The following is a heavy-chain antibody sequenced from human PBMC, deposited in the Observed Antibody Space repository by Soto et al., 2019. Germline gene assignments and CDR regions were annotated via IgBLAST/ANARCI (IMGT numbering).Heavy chain of an antibody. Sequence: QVQLVQSGSEVKKPGASVKVSCKASGYTFSSNSIHWVRQAPGQGLEWMGWITPFNGDTSYAQKFQGRVTMTTDTSTSTVFMELRSLRFDDXXXXXXXXVRVVVGATIDSWGXGTXXXVSX. J-gene: IGHJ5*01. V-gene: IGHV1-18*04. CDR3: XXVRVVVGATIDS. CDR1: GYTFSSNS. D-gene: IGHD2-15*01. CDR2: ITPFNGDT.